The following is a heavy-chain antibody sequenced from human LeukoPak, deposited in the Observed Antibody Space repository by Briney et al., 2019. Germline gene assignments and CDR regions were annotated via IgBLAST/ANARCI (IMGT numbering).Heavy chain of an antibody. D-gene: IGHD2-2*02. V-gene: IGHV4-31*03. CDR1: GGSISSGGYY. CDR3: ARTVAPDIVVVPAAIPHYYYGMDV. CDR2: IYYSGST. J-gene: IGHJ6*02. Sequence: PSETLSLTCTVSGGSISSGGYYWSWIRQHPGKGLEWIGYIYYSGSTYYDPSLKSRVTISVDTYKNQFSLKLSSVTAADTAVYYCARTVAPDIVVVPAAIPHYYYGMDVWGQGTTVTVSS.